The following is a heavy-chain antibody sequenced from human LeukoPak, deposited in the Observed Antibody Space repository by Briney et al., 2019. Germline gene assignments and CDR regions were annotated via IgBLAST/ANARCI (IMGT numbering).Heavy chain of an antibody. CDR1: GFTFRSYG. CDR3: AKGGNDFYYYGLDV. D-gene: IGHD1-1*01. Sequence: GTSLRLSCAASGFTFRSYGMHWVRQAPGRGLEWVAVISYDGSNEYYVDPVKGRFNISRDNSKNTLYLQMHSLRVEDTARYYCAKGGNDFYYYGLDVWGRGTTVTVSS. CDR2: ISYDGSNE. J-gene: IGHJ6*02. V-gene: IGHV3-30*18.